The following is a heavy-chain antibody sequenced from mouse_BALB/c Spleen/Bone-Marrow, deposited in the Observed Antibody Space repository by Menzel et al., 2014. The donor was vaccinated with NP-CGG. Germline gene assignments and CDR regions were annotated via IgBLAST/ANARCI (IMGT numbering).Heavy chain of an antibody. V-gene: IGHV1-4*01. D-gene: IGHD2-3*01. CDR1: GYTFTSYT. CDR3: ARSMIIYFAMDY. Sequence: QVQLQQSGAELARPGASLEMSCRTSGYTFTSYTVHWIKQRPGQGLEWIGYINPSSNYTNYNQKFKDKATLTADKSSNTAYMQLSSLTPEDSAVYYCARSMIIYFAMDYWGQGTSVTVSS. CDR2: INPSSNYT. J-gene: IGHJ4*01.